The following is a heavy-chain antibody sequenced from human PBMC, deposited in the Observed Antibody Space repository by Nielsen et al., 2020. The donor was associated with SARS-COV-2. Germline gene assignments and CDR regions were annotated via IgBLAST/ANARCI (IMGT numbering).Heavy chain of an antibody. CDR2: MNPNSGNT. J-gene: IGHJ6*02. CDR3: ARGILTGYYNVISGEVYYYGMDV. Sequence: ASVKVSCTASGYTFTSYDINWVRQATGQGLEWMGWMNPNSGNTGYAQKFQGRVTMTRNTSISTAYMELSSLRSEDTAVYYCARGILTGYYNVISGEVYYYGMDVWGQGTTVTVSS. D-gene: IGHD3-9*01. CDR1: GYTFTSYD. V-gene: IGHV1-8*01.